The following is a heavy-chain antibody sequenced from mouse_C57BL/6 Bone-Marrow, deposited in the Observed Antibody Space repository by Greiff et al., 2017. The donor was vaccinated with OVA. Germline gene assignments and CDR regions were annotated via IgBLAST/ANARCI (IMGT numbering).Heavy chain of an antibody. D-gene: IGHD1-1*01. Sequence: QVQLQQPGAELVKPGASVKLSCKASGYTFPSYWMHWVKQRPGQGLEWIGMIHPNSGSTNYNEKFKSKATLTVDKSSSTAYMQLSSLTSEDSAVYYCARPPYGSSSDYWGQGTTLTVSS. CDR3: ARPPYGSSSDY. CDR1: GYTFPSYW. V-gene: IGHV1-64*01. J-gene: IGHJ2*01. CDR2: IHPNSGST.